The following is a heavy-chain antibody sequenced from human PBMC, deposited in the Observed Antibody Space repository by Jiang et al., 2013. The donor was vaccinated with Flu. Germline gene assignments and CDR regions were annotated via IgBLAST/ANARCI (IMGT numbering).Heavy chain of an antibody. J-gene: IGHJ4*02. Sequence: KPSETLSLTCTVSGGSISSYYWSWIRQPAGRDWSGLGVSIPWEHQLQPSLKSRVTMSVDTSKNQFSLKLSSVTAADTAVYYCASSRGGYPDSFDYWGQGTLVTVSS. V-gene: IGHV4-4*07. D-gene: IGHD5-18*01. CDR2: SIPWEH. CDR3: ASSRGGYPDSFDY. CDR1: GGSISSYY.